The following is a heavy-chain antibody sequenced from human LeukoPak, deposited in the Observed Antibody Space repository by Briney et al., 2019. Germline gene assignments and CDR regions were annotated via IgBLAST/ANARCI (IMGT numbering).Heavy chain of an antibody. CDR1: GFTLSSYE. J-gene: IGHJ5*02. Sequence: PGGSLRLSCAASGFTLSSYEMNWVRLAPGKGLEWISYISRTGNSIYYADSVKGRFTISRDSAKNSLYLQMNSLRADDTAVYYCAKGARGDTVTSIVGLNWFDPWGQGTLVTVSS. V-gene: IGHV3-48*03. CDR3: AKGARGDTVTSIVGLNWFDP. D-gene: IGHD4-17*01. CDR2: ISRTGNSI.